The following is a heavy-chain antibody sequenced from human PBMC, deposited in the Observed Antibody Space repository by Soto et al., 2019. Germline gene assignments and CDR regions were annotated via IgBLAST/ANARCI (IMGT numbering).Heavy chain of an antibody. Sequence: QVQLVQSGDEMKKPGASVRVSCKASGYIFVNYGIAWVRQAPGQGLEWMGWISPYTGDTHSASKVQGRLTMTTDTSTSTAYMDLGSLPSADTAVYYCAMVDNYVTPTPQDVWGQGTTVTVSS. CDR3: AMVDNYVTPTPQDV. V-gene: IGHV1-18*01. J-gene: IGHJ6*02. CDR2: ISPYTGDT. D-gene: IGHD3-16*01. CDR1: GYIFVNYG.